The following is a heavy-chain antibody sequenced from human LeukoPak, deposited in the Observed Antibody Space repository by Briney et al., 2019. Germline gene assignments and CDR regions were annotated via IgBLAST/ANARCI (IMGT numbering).Heavy chain of an antibody. CDR3: AKMYYDFWSGSHDAFDI. V-gene: IGHV3-30*18. Sequence: SGGSLRLSCAASGFTFSSYGMHWVRQAPGKGLEWVAVISYDGSNKYYADSVKGRFTISRDNSKNTLYLQMNSLRAEDTAVYYCAKMYYDFWSGSHDAFDIWGQGTMVTVSS. J-gene: IGHJ3*02. CDR1: GFTFSSYG. D-gene: IGHD3-3*01. CDR2: ISYDGSNK.